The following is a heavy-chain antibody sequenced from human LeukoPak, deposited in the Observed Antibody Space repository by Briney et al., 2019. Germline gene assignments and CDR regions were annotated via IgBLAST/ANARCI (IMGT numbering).Heavy chain of an antibody. J-gene: IGHJ4*02. Sequence: SETLSLTCTVSGGSISSYYWGWIRQPPGKGREWIGSIYYSGSTYYNPSLKSRVTISVDTSKNQFSLTLSSVTAADTAVYYCASSGYVWGSYRPFDYWGQGTLVTVSS. V-gene: IGHV4-39*01. CDR2: IYYSGST. D-gene: IGHD3-16*02. CDR1: GGSISSYY. CDR3: ASSGYVWGSYRPFDY.